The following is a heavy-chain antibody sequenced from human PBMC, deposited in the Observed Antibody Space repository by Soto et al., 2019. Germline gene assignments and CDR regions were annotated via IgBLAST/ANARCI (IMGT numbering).Heavy chain of an antibody. V-gene: IGHV3-23*01. J-gene: IGHJ3*02. CDR1: GFTFSNYA. CDR2: INDSGVST. Sequence: EVRLLESGGGFVQPGGSLRLSCAASGFTFSNYAMSWVRQTPGRVLEWVSTINDSGVSTYYADSVKGRFAISRDNSMNTLFRQMNSLRAEDTAVYYCTKDGGIDLVISKLLFDIWGLGTMVTVSS. D-gene: IGHD3-22*01. CDR3: TKDGGIDLVISKLLFDI.